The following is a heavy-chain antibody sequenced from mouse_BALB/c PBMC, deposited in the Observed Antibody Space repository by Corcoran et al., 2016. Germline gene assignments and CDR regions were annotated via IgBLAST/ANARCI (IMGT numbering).Heavy chain of an antibody. Sequence: EVQLQQSGPELVKPGASVKISCKTSGYTFTEYTIHWVKQSHGKSLGWIGYISCYNGATSYNQKFKGKATFTVDTSSSTAYMQFNSLTSEDSAVYYCARGVLRSSFDYWGQGTTLTVSS. CDR2: ISCYNGAT. V-gene: IGHV1S45*01. J-gene: IGHJ2*01. CDR3: ARGVLRSSFDY. CDR1: GYTFTEYT. D-gene: IGHD1-1*01.